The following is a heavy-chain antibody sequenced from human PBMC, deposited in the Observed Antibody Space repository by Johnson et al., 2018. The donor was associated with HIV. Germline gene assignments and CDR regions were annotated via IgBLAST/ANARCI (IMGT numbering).Heavy chain of an antibody. CDR3: VFGEDYYDSGGHHHGPAAFDF. J-gene: IGHJ3*01. V-gene: IGHV3-11*04. Sequence: QVQLVESGGGLVKPGGSLRLSCAASGFTFSDFYMSWIRQAPGRGLEWISYISTTGTTIYYAESVKGRFTISRDNAKNSLYLQMNSLRAEDTALYYCVFGEDYYDSGGHHHGPAAFDFCGLGTMVTVSS. D-gene: IGHD3-22*01. CDR2: ISTTGTTI. CDR1: GFTFSDFY.